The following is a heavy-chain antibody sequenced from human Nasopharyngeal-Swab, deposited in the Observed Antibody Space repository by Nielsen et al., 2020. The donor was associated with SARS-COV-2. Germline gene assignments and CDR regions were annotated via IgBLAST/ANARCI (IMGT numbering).Heavy chain of an antibody. CDR3: ARVTVVSDWYFDL. J-gene: IGHJ2*01. CDR1: GYTFTSYA. CDR2: INAGNGNT. Sequence: ASVKVSCKASGYTFTSYAMQWVRQAPGQRLEWMGWINAGNGNTKYSQKFQGRVTITRDTSASTAYMELSSLRSEDTAVYYCARVTVVSDWYFDLWGRGTLVTVSS. D-gene: IGHD4-23*01. V-gene: IGHV1-3*01.